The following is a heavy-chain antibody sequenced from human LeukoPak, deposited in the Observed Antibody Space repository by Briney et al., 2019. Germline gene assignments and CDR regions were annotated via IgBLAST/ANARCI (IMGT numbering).Heavy chain of an antibody. J-gene: IGHJ4*02. CDR1: GFTFSSYG. Sequence: GGSLRLSCAASGFTFSSYGMHWVRQAPGKGLEWVAVISYDGSNKYYADSVKGRFTISRDNSKNTLYLQMNSLRAEDTAVYYCAKEVRAMATIEGFDYWDQGTLVTVSS. D-gene: IGHD5-24*01. CDR3: AKEVRAMATIEGFDY. CDR2: ISYDGSNK. V-gene: IGHV3-30*18.